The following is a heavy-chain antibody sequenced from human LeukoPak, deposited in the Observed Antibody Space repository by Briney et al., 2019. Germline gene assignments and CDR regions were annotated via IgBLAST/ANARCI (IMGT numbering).Heavy chain of an antibody. CDR1: GYTFTSYG. Sequence: GASVTVSCTASGYTFTSYGISWVRQAPGQGLEWMGWISAYNGNTNYAQKFQGRVTMTTDTSTSTAYMELRSLRFDDTAVYYCARDFGSGDAFDIWGQGTMVTVSS. CDR2: ISAYNGNT. V-gene: IGHV1-18*01. D-gene: IGHD3-16*01. J-gene: IGHJ3*02. CDR3: ARDFGSGDAFDI.